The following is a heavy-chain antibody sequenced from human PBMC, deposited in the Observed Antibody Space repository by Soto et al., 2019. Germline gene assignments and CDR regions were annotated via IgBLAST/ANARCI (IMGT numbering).Heavy chain of an antibody. D-gene: IGHD5-12*01. CDR1: GGSISSGGYY. CDR3: ARAAGDGYNFSDY. Sequence: QVQLQESGPGLVKPSQTLSLTCTVSGGSISSGGYYWSWIRQHPGKGLEWIGYIYYSGSTYYNPSLKSRVIISVDTSKNQFSLKLSSVTAADTAVYYCARAAGDGYNFSDYWGQGTLVTVSS. J-gene: IGHJ4*02. V-gene: IGHV4-31*03. CDR2: IYYSGST.